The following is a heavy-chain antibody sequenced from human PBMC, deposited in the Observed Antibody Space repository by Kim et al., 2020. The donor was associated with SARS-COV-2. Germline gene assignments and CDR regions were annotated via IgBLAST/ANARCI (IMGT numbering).Heavy chain of an antibody. CDR1: GGSISSYY. D-gene: IGHD2-2*01. CDR2: IYYSGST. CDR3: ARSDIVLLPSAPPWGHWFDP. J-gene: IGHJ5*02. Sequence: SETLSLTCTVSGGSISSYYWSWIRQPPGKGLEWIGYIYYSGSTNYNPSLKSRVTISVDTSKNQFSLKLSSVTAADTAVYYCARSDIVLLPSAPPWGHWFDPWGQGTLVTVSS. V-gene: IGHV4-59*01.